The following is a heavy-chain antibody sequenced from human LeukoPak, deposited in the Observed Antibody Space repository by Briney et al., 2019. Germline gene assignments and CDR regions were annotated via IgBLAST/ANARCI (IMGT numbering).Heavy chain of an antibody. CDR2: ISYSGST. V-gene: IGHV4-59*08. Sequence: VKPSETLSLTCTVSGASISSYYWSWIRQPPGTGLEWIGYISYSGSTNYNPSLKSRVTISADTSKNQVSLTLSSVTAADTAVYYCARHPELYFFDYWGQGTLVTVSS. CDR1: GASISSYY. J-gene: IGHJ4*02. CDR3: ARHPELYFFDY. D-gene: IGHD3-10*01.